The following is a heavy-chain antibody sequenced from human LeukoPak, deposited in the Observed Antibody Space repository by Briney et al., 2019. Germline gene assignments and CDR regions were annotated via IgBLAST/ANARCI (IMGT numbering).Heavy chain of an antibody. D-gene: IGHD6-13*01. Sequence: SETLSLTCTVSGGSISSYYWSWIRQPPGKGLEWIGYIYYSGSTNYNPSLKSRVTISVDTFKNQFSLKLSSVTAADTAVYYCARLGSSWELDYWGQGTLVTVSA. CDR2: IYYSGST. CDR3: ARLGSSWELDY. CDR1: GGSISSYY. V-gene: IGHV4-59*08. J-gene: IGHJ4*02.